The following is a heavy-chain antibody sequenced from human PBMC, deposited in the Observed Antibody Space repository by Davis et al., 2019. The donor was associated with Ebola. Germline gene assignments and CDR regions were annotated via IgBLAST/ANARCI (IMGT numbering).Heavy chain of an antibody. CDR3: AKHFGYCSGGSCDPGYYYYGMDV. V-gene: IGHV3-30*18. Sequence: GGSLRLSCAASGFTFSSYGMHWVRQAPGKGLEWVAVISYDGSNKYYADSVKGRFTISRDNSKNTLYLQMNSLRAEDTAVYYCAKHFGYCSGGSCDPGYYYYGMDVWGKGTTVTVSS. CDR1: GFTFSSYG. D-gene: IGHD2-15*01. CDR2: ISYDGSNK. J-gene: IGHJ6*04.